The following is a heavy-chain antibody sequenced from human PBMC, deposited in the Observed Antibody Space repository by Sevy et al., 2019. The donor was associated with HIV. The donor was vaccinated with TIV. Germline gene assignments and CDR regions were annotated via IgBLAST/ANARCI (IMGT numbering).Heavy chain of an antibody. V-gene: IGHV3-48*03. CDR1: GFTFSSYE. Sequence: GGSLRLSCAASGFTFSSYEMNWVRQAPGKGLEWVSYISSSGSTIYYADSVKGRFTISRDNAKNSQYLQMNSLRAEDTAVYYCARVQAAADVDAFDIWGQGTMVTVSS. CDR3: ARVQAAADVDAFDI. CDR2: ISSSGSTI. J-gene: IGHJ3*02. D-gene: IGHD6-13*01.